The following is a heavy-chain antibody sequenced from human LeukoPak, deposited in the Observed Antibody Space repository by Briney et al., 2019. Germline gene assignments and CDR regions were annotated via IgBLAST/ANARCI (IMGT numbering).Heavy chain of an antibody. V-gene: IGHV4-39*01. J-gene: IGHJ5*02. D-gene: IGHD3-22*01. CDR3: ARRITMIVVVHNWFDP. CDR2: IYYSGST. CDR1: GGSISSSSYY. Sequence: PSETLSLTCTVSGGSISSSSYYWGWIRQPPGKGLEWIGSIYYSGSTYYNPSLKSRVTISVDTSKNQFSLKLSSVTAADTAVYYCARRITMIVVVHNWFDPWGQGTLVTVSS.